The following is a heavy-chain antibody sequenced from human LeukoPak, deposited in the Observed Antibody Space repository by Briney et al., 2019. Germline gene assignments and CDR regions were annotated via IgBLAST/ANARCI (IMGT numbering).Heavy chain of an antibody. Sequence: ASVRVSCKASGYTFTSYGITWVRQAPGQGLEWMGWISAYNGNTNYAQKLQGRVTMTTDTSTSAAYMELRSLRSDDTAVYYCARVSPYSRSDYWGQGTLVTVSS. J-gene: IGHJ4*02. CDR3: ARVSPYSRSDY. CDR1: GYTFTSYG. V-gene: IGHV1-18*01. CDR2: ISAYNGNT. D-gene: IGHD4-11*01.